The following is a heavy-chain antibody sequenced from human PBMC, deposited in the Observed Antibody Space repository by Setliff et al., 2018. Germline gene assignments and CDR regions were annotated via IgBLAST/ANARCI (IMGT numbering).Heavy chain of an antibody. CDR2: IYGGGGNGGRNT. CDR3: AKDRVPDGIWDFDS. D-gene: IGHD1-20*01. J-gene: IGHJ5*01. V-gene: IGHV3-23*03. Sequence: PGGSLRLSCAASGFRISFREFWMFWVRQAPGKGLQWVSGIYGGGGNGGRNTFYADAVKGGFTISRDNSNNTLYLQMNSLRAEDTALYHCAKDRVPDGIWDFDSWGPGSLVTVSS. CDR1: GFRISFRE.